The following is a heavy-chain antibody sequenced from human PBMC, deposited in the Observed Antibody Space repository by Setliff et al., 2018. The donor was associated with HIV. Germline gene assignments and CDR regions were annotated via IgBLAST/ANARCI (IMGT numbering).Heavy chain of an antibody. Sequence: ASVKVSCKASGYTFSSYDINWVRQATGQGLEWMGWMNPSSGHTGYAQKFQGRVTMTRNTSISTAYMELTSLRSEDAAVYYCERSVPKSGKDYWGQGTLVTVSS. J-gene: IGHJ4*02. V-gene: IGHV1-8*02. CDR3: ERSVPKSGKDY. D-gene: IGHD3-10*01. CDR2: MNPSSGHT. CDR1: GYTFSSYD.